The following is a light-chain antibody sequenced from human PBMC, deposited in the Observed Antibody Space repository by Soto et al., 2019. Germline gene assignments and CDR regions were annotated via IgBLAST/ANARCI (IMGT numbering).Light chain of an antibody. Sequence: EIVMTQSPATLAVSPGXRATLSCRASQSVSSSYLAWYQQKPGQAPRLLIFGASTRATGIPDRFSGSGSGTDFTLTINRLEPEDFAVYYCQQYGSSPTWTFGQGTKV. V-gene: IGKV3-20*01. CDR2: GAS. CDR1: QSVSSSY. CDR3: QQYGSSPTWT. J-gene: IGKJ1*01.